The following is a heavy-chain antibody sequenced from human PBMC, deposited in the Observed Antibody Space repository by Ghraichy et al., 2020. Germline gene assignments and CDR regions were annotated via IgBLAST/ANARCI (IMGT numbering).Heavy chain of an antibody. CDR1: GFTFDNYG. Sequence: GGSLRLSCAASGFTFDNYGMSWVRQAPGKGLEWVSGISWNGGSTGYADSVKGRFTLSRDSAKHTLSLQMNSLTAEDTALYFCARDGSQGYYYGMDVWGQGTTVIVSS. J-gene: IGHJ6*02. D-gene: IGHD3-10*01. V-gene: IGHV3-20*04. CDR2: ISWNGGST. CDR3: ARDGSQGYYYGMDV.